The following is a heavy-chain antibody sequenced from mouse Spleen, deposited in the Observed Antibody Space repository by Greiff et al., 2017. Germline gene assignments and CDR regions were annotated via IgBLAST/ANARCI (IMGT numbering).Heavy chain of an antibody. J-gene: IGHJ2*01. CDR1: GYTFTSYW. CDR2: IHPNSGST. V-gene: IGHV1-64*01. D-gene: IGHD2-3*01. CDR3: ARGGDGYYEDFDY. Sequence: VQLQQPGAELVKPGASVKLSCKASGYTFTSYWMHWVKQRPGQGLEWIGLIHPNSGSTNYNEKFKSKATLTVDKSSSTAYMQLSSLTSEDSAVYCGARGGDGYYEDFDYWGQGTTLTVSS.